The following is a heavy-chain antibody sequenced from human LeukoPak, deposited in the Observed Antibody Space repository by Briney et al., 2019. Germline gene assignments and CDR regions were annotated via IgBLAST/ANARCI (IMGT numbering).Heavy chain of an antibody. CDR3: ARNTGTYDY. CDR1: GFTFSDYY. CDR2: ISTTSSFT. J-gene: IGHJ4*02. Sequence: PGGSLRLSCAASGFTFSDYYMSWIRQAPGKGLEWVSYISTTSSFTKYADSVKRRFTISRDNAKNSLYLQMNSLRAEDTAVYYCARNTGTYDYWGQGTLVTVSS. V-gene: IGHV3-11*06. D-gene: IGHD1-1*01.